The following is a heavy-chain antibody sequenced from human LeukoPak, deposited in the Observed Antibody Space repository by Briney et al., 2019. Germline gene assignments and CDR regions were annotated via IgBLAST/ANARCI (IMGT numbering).Heavy chain of an antibody. Sequence: PGGSLRLSCAASGFTFSNAWMSWVRQAPGKGLEWVGRIKSKTDGGTTDYAAPVKGRFTISRDDSKNTLYLQMNSLKTEDTAVYYCTPNSLEWLIIWDDYWGQGTLVTVSS. CDR3: TPNSLEWLIIWDDY. V-gene: IGHV3-15*01. CDR1: GFTFSNAW. CDR2: IKSKTDGGTT. D-gene: IGHD3-3*01. J-gene: IGHJ4*02.